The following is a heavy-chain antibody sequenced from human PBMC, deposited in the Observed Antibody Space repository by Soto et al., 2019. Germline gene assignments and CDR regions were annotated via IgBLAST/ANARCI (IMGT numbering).Heavy chain of an antibody. D-gene: IGHD3-10*01. V-gene: IGHV1-18*01. CDR2: ISAYNGNT. Sequence: QVQLVQSGGEVKKPGASVKVSCKASGYNFTSYGISWVRQAPGQGLEWMGWISAYNGNTNYAQKLQGRVTMTTDTSTSTAYMALRSLSPDDRAVDSCARDEGGRGVTDYGMDVWGQVPPVTV. J-gene: IGHJ6*02. CDR1: GYNFTSYG. CDR3: ARDEGGRGVTDYGMDV.